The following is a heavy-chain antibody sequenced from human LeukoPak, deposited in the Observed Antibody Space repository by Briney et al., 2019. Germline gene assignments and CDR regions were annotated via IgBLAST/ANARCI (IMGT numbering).Heavy chain of an antibody. J-gene: IGHJ3*02. CDR2: ISGSGGST. CDR3: ARDRGDAFDI. D-gene: IGHD3-10*01. CDR1: GFTFSSYA. Sequence: GGSLRLSCAASGFTFSSYAMSWVRQAPGKVLEWVSAISGSGGSTYYADSVKGRFTISRDNSKNTLYLQMNSLRAEDTAVYYCARDRGDAFDIWGQGTMVTVSS. V-gene: IGHV3-23*01.